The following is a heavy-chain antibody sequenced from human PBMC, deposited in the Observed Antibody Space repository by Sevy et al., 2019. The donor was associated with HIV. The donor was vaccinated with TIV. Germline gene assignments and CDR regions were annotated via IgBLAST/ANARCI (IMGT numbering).Heavy chain of an antibody. CDR3: ATTKDYYESSGEPFDY. CDR1: GSTLSQMA. CDR2: FDPEDAEI. D-gene: IGHD3-22*01. J-gene: IGHJ4*02. Sequence: ASVKVSCKVSGSTLSQMAMHWVRQAPGKGLEWMATFDPEDAEIIYTQKLQGRVTMTEDTSRDTAYMELSNLRSEDTAVYYCATTKDYYESSGEPFDYWGQGTLVTVSS. V-gene: IGHV1-24*01.